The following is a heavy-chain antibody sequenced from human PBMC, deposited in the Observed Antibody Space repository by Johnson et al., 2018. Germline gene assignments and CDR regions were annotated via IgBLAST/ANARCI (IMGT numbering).Heavy chain of an antibody. CDR2: INHSEST. D-gene: IGHD3-9*01. J-gene: IGHJ4*02. CDR3: ARGYDILTGYALDY. Sequence: QVQLQQWGAGLLKPSETLSLTCGVYGGSFNGYYWSWIRQPPGQGLEWIGEINHSESTNYNPSLKSRVTISVDTSKYQFSLNLNSVTAADPAVYYCARGYDILTGYALDYWGQGTLVTVSS. V-gene: IGHV4-34*01. CDR1: GGSFNGYY.